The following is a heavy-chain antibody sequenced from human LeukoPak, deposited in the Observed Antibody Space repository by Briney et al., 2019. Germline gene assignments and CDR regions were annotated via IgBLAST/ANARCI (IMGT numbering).Heavy chain of an antibody. CDR1: GVSVSDDS. CDR3: AREWVMIGAFDI. Sequence: SETLSLTCAIYGVSVSDDSWNWIRQPPGKGLEWIGEITHSGSTNYNQSLKSRITISVDPSKNQFSLNLTSMTAADTAVYYCAREWVMIGAFDIWGQGTMVTVSS. D-gene: IGHD3-16*01. J-gene: IGHJ3*02. CDR2: ITHSGST. V-gene: IGHV4-34*01.